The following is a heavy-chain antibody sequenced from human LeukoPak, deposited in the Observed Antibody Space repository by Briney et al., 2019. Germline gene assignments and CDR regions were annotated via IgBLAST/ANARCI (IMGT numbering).Heavy chain of an antibody. D-gene: IGHD6-19*01. CDR3: AKGVHSSGWPNWFDP. CDR2: IRYDGSNK. V-gene: IGHV3-30*02. CDR1: GFTFSAYG. J-gene: IGHJ5*02. Sequence: GGSLRLSCAAPGFTFSAYGMQWVRQAPGKGLEWVAFIRYDGSNKYYADSVKGRFTISRDNPKNTLYLQMNSLRPEDTAVYYCAKGVHSSGWPNWFDPWGEGTLVTVSS.